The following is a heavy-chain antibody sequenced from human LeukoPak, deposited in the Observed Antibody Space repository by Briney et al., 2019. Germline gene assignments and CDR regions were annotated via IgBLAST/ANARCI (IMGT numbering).Heavy chain of an antibody. V-gene: IGHV4-34*01. CDR3: ARGMTIWSRWYFDL. Sequence: SETLSLTCAVYGGSFSGYYWSWIRQPPGKGLEWIGEINHSGSTNYNPSLKSRVTISVDTSKNQFSLKLSSVTAADTAVYYCARGMTIWSRWYFDLWGRGTLVTVSS. CDR1: GGSFSGYY. CDR2: INHSGST. D-gene: IGHD3-3*01. J-gene: IGHJ2*01.